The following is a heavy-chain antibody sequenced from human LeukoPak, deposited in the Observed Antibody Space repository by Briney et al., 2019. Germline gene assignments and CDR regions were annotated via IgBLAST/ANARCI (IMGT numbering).Heavy chain of an antibody. D-gene: IGHD3-3*01. Sequence: SVKVSCKASGGTFSSYAISWVGQARGQGLEWMGGIIPIFGTANYAQKFQGRVTITADESTSTAYMELSSLRSEDTAVYYCARVLHHDFWSGYGPYNWFDHWGQGTLVTVSS. J-gene: IGHJ5*02. CDR3: ARVLHHDFWSGYGPYNWFDH. V-gene: IGHV1-69*13. CDR1: GGTFSSYA. CDR2: IIPIFGTA.